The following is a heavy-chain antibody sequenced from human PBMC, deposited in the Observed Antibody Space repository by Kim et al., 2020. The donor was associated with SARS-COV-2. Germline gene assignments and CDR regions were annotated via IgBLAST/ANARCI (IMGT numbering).Heavy chain of an antibody. V-gene: IGHV4-4*02. CDR3: ARRGELSSQTGYYFDY. J-gene: IGHJ4*02. CDR2: IYHSGST. CDR1: GGSISSSNW. Sequence: SETLSLTCAVSGGSISSSNWWSWVRQPPGKGLEWIGEIYHSGSTNYNPSLKSRVTISVDKSKNQFSLKLSSVTAADTAVYYCARRGELSSQTGYYFDYWGQGTLVTVSS. D-gene: IGHD3-16*02.